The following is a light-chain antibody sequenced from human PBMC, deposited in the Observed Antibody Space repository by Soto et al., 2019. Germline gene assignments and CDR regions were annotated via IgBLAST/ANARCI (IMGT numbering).Light chain of an antibody. J-gene: IGKJ1*01. Sequence: EIVLTQSPGTLCLSPGERATLSCRASQSVASTYLAWYQQKPGQAPRLLIYGASSRATGIPDRLSGSGSGTDFTLTISRLEPEDFAVYYCQQYGGSPRSFGQGTKVDIK. CDR1: QSVASTY. CDR2: GAS. V-gene: IGKV3-20*01. CDR3: QQYGGSPRS.